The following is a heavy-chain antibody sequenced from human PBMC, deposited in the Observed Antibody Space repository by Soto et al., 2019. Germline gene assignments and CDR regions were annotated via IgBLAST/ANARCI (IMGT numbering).Heavy chain of an antibody. V-gene: IGHV1-69*04. CDR2: IIPILGIA. Sequence: SVKVSCKASGGTFSSYTISWVRQAPGQGLEWMGRIIPILGIANYAQKFQGRVTITADKSTSTAYMELSSLRSEDTAVYYCARDLLPQYLGHAYWGQGTLVTVSS. CDR3: ARDLLPQYLGHAY. D-gene: IGHD1-26*01. CDR1: GGTFSSYT. J-gene: IGHJ1*01.